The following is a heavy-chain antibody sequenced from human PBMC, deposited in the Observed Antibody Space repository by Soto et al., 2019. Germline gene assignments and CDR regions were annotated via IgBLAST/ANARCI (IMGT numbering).Heavy chain of an antibody. D-gene: IGHD3-16*01. J-gene: IGHJ5*02. CDR1: GYTFARYG. CDR3: ARVGPVLRFGMINWFDP. V-gene: IGHV1-18*01. CDR2: INTYNGDT. Sequence: GASVKVSCKASGYTFARYGISWVRQAPGQGLEWMGWINTYNGDTNFAQKFQGRVTLTTDTSTSTAYMELRSLRSDDTAMYYCARVGPVLRFGMINWFDPWGQGTLVTVSS.